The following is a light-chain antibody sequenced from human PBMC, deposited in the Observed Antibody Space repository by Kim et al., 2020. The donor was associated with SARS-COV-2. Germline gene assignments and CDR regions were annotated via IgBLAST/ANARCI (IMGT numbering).Light chain of an antibody. CDR2: GKN. CDR3: NSRDSRGSFVV. CDR1: SLRSYY. J-gene: IGLJ2*01. V-gene: IGLV3-19*01. Sequence: SSELTQDPAVSVALGQTVRITCQGDSLRSYYASWYQQKPGQAPVLVIYGKNNRPSGIPDRFSGSSPGNTASLTITGAQAEDEADHYCNSRDSRGSFVVFG.